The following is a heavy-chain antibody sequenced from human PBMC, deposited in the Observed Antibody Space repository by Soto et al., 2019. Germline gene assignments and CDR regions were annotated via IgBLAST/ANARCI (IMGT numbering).Heavy chain of an antibody. CDR1: GDTFSFYT. D-gene: IGHD3-10*01. J-gene: IGHJ4*02. Sequence: QVQLVQSGTEVKKPGSSVKVSCKASGDTFSFYTINWVRQAPGLGLEWVGRINPIVSMSNYAQKFQGRVSMTPDKSTSTAYMELRRLRSDDTAMYFCAASYGSGYRAFDYWGQGALVIVSS. CDR2: INPIVSMS. CDR3: AASYGSGYRAFDY. V-gene: IGHV1-69*02.